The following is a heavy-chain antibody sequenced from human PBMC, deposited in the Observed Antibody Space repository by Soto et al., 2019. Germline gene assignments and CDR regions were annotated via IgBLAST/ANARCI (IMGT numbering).Heavy chain of an antibody. CDR1: GGSISSSSYY. V-gene: IGHV4-39*01. CDR2: IYYSGST. J-gene: IGHJ4*02. D-gene: IGHD6-13*01. CDR3: ARLEAQQLAPDGY. Sequence: SETLSLTCTVSGGSISSSSYYWGWIRQPPGKGLEWIGSIYYSGSTYYNPSLKSRVTISVDTSKNQFSLKLSSVTAADTAVYYCARLEAQQLAPDGYWGQGTLVTVSS.